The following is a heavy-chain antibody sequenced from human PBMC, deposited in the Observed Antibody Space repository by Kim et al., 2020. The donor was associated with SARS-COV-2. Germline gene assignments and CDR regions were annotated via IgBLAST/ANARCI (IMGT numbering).Heavy chain of an antibody. CDR3: TTDTSRSNYVLGLVRNTYYCGMCV. V-gene: IGHV3-15*01. D-gene: IGHD4-4*01. CDR2: IKSKTDGGTT. CDR1: GFTFSNAW. Sequence: GGSLRLSCAASGFTFSNAWMSWVRQAPGKGPEWVGRIKSKTDGGTTDYAAPVKGRFTISRDDSKNTLYLQMNSLNTEDTAVYYCTTDTSRSNYVLGLVRNTYYCGMCVWGQGTTVTVSS. J-gene: IGHJ6*02.